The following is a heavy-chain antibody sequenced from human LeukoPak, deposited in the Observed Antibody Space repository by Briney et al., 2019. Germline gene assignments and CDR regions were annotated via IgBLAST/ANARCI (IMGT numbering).Heavy chain of an antibody. CDR3: GPEAALGY. CDR1: GFTFSSYW. V-gene: IGHV3-74*01. J-gene: IGHJ4*02. D-gene: IGHD1-14*01. CDR2: IKTDGSST. Sequence: GGSLRLSCAASGFTFSSYWMHWVRQAPGKGLVWVSRIKTDGSSTTYADSVKGRFTISRDNAKNTLYLQMNSLRVDDTAVYYCGPEAALGYWGQGTLVTVSS.